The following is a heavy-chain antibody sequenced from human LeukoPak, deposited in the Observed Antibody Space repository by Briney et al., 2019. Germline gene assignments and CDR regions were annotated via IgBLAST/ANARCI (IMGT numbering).Heavy chain of an antibody. D-gene: IGHD2-21*02. CDR1: GFTFSSYA. V-gene: IGHV3-23*01. CDR2: ISAGGGNT. Sequence: GGSLRLSCGASGFTFSSYAMNWVRQAPGKGLEWVSAISAGGGNTYYADSVKGRFTISRDNSKNTLFLQMNSLRAEDTAVYYCAKDVVVTALEWLGTLTGEGSPRYYFDYWGQGTLVTVSS. CDR3: AKDVVVTALEWLGTLTGEGSPRYYFDY. J-gene: IGHJ4*02.